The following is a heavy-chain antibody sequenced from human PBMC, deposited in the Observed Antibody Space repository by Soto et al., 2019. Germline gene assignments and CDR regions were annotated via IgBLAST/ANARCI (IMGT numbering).Heavy chain of an antibody. V-gene: IGHV1-69*12. D-gene: IGHD4-17*01. CDR2: IIPIFGTA. Sequence: QVQLVQSGAEVKKPGSSVKVSCKASGGTFSSYAISWVRQAPGQGLEWMGGIIPIFGTANYAQKFQGRVTITADESTSTAYMELSSLRSEDTTVYYCAGGTTVTIPVYWYFDLWGRGTLVTVSS. CDR1: GGTFSSYA. J-gene: IGHJ2*01. CDR3: AGGTTVTIPVYWYFDL.